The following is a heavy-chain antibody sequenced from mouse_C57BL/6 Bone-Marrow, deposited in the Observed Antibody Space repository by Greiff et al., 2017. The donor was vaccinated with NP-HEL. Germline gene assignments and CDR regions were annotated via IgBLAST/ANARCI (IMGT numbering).Heavy chain of an antibody. Sequence: QVQLQQPGAELVKPGASVKLSCKASGYTFTSYWMHWVKQRPGQGLEWIGMIHPNSGSTNYNEKFKSKATLTVDKSSSTAYMQLSSLTSEDSAVYYCARWMITKAMDYWGQGTSVTVSS. D-gene: IGHD2-4*01. V-gene: IGHV1-64*01. J-gene: IGHJ4*01. CDR2: IHPNSGST. CDR1: GYTFTSYW. CDR3: ARWMITKAMDY.